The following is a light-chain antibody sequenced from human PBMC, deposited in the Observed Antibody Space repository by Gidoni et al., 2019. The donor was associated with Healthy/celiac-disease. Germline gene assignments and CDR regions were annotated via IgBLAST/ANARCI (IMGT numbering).Light chain of an antibody. CDR2: KAS. CDR3: QQYNSYWT. CDR1: QSISSW. V-gene: IGKV1-5*03. Sequence: DIQIPQSPSTLSASVGDRVTITCRARQSISSWLAWYQQKPGKAPKLLIYKASSLESGVPSRFSGSGSGTEFTLTISSLQPDDFATYYCQQYNSYWTFGQGTKVEIK. J-gene: IGKJ1*01.